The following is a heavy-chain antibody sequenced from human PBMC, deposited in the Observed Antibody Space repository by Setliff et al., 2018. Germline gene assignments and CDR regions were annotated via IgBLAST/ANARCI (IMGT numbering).Heavy chain of an antibody. CDR3: ARSGWLREYYFDY. V-gene: IGHV1-69*05. D-gene: IGHD5-12*01. Sequence: SVKVSCKTSRGTFSNYAISWVRQAPGQGLEWMGGTTPIFTTANYAQKFQGRVTMTRDTSISTAYMELSRLRSDDTAVYYCARSGWLREYYFDYWGQGTLVTVS. CDR1: RGTFSNYA. J-gene: IGHJ4*02. CDR2: TTPIFTTA.